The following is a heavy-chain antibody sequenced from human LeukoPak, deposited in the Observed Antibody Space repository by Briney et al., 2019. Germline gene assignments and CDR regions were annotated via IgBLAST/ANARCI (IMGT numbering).Heavy chain of an antibody. Sequence: AGGSLRLSCAASGFTLSNSWMHWVRPAPGRGLVWVSRVDPDGTTDYADSVKGRFTISRDNAKNTLYLQMNSLRAEDTAVYRCARDVRGPHDFWGQGTLVTVSS. J-gene: IGHJ4*02. D-gene: IGHD2/OR15-2a*01. CDR3: ARDVRGPHDF. V-gene: IGHV3-74*01. CDR1: GFTLSNSW. CDR2: VDPDGTT.